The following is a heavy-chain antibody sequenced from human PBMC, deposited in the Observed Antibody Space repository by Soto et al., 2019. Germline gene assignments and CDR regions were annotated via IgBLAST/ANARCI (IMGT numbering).Heavy chain of an antibody. V-gene: IGHV4-31*03. CDR3: AREEASRIERWFDP. CDR1: GVSISSHNYY. J-gene: IGHJ5*02. Sequence: RSLTCTVSGVSISSHNYYWNWIRHPPGKGLEWIGFISYSGRTHYNPSLNSRVFISADKSENRFSLRLTSVTAADTAMYYCAREEASRIERWFDPWGQGTLVTVSS. CDR2: ISYSGRT.